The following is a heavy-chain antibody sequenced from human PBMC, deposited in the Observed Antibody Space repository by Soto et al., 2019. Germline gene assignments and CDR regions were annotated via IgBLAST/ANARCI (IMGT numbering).Heavy chain of an antibody. V-gene: IGHV3-48*02. CDR2: ISSSSSTI. J-gene: IGHJ1*01. D-gene: IGHD6-19*01. CDR3: SGYRSGWYDPPSEYFQH. CDR1: GFTFSSYS. Sequence: GGSLRLSFAASGFTFSSYSMNWVRQATGKGLEWVSYISSSSSTIYYADSVKGRFTISRDNAKNSLYLQMNSLRDEDTAAYYCSGYRSGWYDPPSEYFQHWGQGTLVPVYS.